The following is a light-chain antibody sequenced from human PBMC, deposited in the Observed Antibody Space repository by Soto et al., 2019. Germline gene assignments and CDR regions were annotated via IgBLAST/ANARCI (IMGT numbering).Light chain of an antibody. CDR2: DVS. J-gene: IGLJ1*01. V-gene: IGLV2-11*01. Sequence: QSALTQPRSVSESPGQSVTISCTGTRSDVGGYNFVSWYQQYPGKAPKLMIYDVSKRPSGVPDRFSGSKSGNTASLTISGLQAEDEADYYCCSYAGTYAYVFGTGTKAPS. CDR3: CSYAGTYAYV. CDR1: RSDVGGYNF.